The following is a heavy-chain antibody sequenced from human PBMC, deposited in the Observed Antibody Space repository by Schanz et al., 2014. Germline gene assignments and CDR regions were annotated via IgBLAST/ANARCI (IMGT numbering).Heavy chain of an antibody. V-gene: IGHV1-46*03. Sequence: QVQLVQSGAEVKKPGASVKVSCKASGYTFTSDSMHWVRQAPGQGLEWMGMINPSGGSTTYAQKCQGRVTMTRDTSTSTVYMELSSLRSEDTAVDYCARDGVDAAAGGNYWGQGTLVTVSS. D-gene: IGHD6-13*01. CDR3: ARDGVDAAAGGNY. CDR1: GYTFTSDS. J-gene: IGHJ4*02. CDR2: INPSGGST.